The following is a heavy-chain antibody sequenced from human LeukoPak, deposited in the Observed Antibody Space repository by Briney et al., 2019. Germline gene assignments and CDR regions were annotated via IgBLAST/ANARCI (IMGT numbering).Heavy chain of an antibody. CDR1: GGSISSSDYY. J-gene: IGHJ6*02. CDR2: IYYGGST. D-gene: IGHD4-17*01. CDR3: ARGKTTVTTFPYYYYGMDV. V-gene: IGHV4-39*07. Sequence: KSSETLSLTCTVSGGSISSSDYYWGWIRQPPGKGLEWIGSIYYGGSTYYSPSLKSRVTISVDTSKNQFSLKLSSVTAVDTAVYYCARGKTTVTTFPYYYYGMDVWGQGTTVTVSS.